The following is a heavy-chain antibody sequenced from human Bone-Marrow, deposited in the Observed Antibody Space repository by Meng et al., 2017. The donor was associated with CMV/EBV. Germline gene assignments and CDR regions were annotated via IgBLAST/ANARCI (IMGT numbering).Heavy chain of an antibody. CDR1: GFTFSSYA. CDR2: ISYDGSNK. CDR3: ARDGGLWFGKSQDDAFDY. V-gene: IGHV3-30*04. D-gene: IGHD3-10*01. J-gene: IGHJ4*02. Sequence: GESLKISCAASGFTFSSYAMHWVRQAPGKGLEWVAVISYDGSNKYYADSVKGRFTISRDNSKNTLYLQMNSLRAEDTAVYYCARDGGLWFGKSQDDAFDYWGQGTLVTVSS.